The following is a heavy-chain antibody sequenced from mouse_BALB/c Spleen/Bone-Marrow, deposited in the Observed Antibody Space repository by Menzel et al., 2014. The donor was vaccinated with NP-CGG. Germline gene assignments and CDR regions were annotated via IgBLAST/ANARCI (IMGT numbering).Heavy chain of an antibody. V-gene: IGHV1-18*01. CDR3: ARSGRYDVFDY. Sequence: VQLQQSGPEPVKPGASMKISCKASGYSFAGYTMNWVKQSHGKTLEWIGLINPYNGGTSYNQKFKGKATLTVDKSSSTAYMELLSLTSEDSAVYYCARSGRYDVFDYWGQGTTLTVSS. CDR2: INPYNGGT. J-gene: IGHJ2*01. D-gene: IGHD2-14*01. CDR1: GYSFAGYT.